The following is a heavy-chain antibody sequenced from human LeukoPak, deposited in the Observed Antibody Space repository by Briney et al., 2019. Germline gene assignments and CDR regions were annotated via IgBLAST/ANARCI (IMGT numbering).Heavy chain of an antibody. CDR2: IYGGGST. CDR3: ARTYDNSGPAFDP. J-gene: IGHJ5*02. D-gene: IGHD3-22*01. Sequence: GGSLRLSCAASGFTVSGKHMSWVRQAPGKGLEWVSVIYGGGSTYYADSVKGRFIISRDISKNSLYLQMNSLRPEDTAVNFCARTYDNSGPAFDPWGQGTLVTVSS. CDR1: GFTVSGKH. V-gene: IGHV3-66*02.